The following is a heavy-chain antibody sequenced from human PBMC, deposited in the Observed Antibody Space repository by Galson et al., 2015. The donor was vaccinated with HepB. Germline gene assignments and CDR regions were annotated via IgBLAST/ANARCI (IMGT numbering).Heavy chain of an antibody. V-gene: IGHV3-11*01. D-gene: IGHD6-13*01. CDR1: GFTFSDYD. J-gene: IGHJ4*02. Sequence: SLRLSCAASGFTFSDYDMSWIRQAPGKGLEWVSYISNSGNTIYYADSVKGRFTISRDNAKNSLYLQVNSLRAEDTAVYYCARVSSSWGTDYYFDYWGQGTLVTVSS. CDR3: ARVSSSWGTDYYFDY. CDR2: ISNSGNTI.